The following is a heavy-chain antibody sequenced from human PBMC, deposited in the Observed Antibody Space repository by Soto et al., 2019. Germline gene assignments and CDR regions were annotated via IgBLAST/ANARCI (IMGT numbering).Heavy chain of an antibody. CDR1: GFTFSDYT. D-gene: IGHD3-10*01. V-gene: IGHV3-21*01. Sequence: EVQLVESGGGLVKPGGSMRLSCKASGFTFSDYTMNWVRQAPGKGLEWVSSISSRSSYISYADSVKGRFTISRDNAKKSLYLQMNSLRAEDRAVYYCARAHTMVRGAIYGMDVWGQGTTVTVSS. CDR3: ARAHTMVRGAIYGMDV. J-gene: IGHJ6*02. CDR2: ISSRSSYI.